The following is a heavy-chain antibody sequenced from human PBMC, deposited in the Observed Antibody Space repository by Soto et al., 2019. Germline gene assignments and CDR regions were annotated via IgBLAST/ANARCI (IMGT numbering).Heavy chain of an antibody. CDR3: SRRLEV. J-gene: IGHJ6*02. V-gene: IGHV3-7*04. CDR1: GFSFSDSW. Sequence: EVQLVESGGGLVQPGGSLRLSCAASGFSFSDSWMDWVRQAPGKGLEWVANIGQDGSEKYYVDSVKGRVTISRDNAKNAVYLQMTTLRAEDTAVYYCSRRLEVWGQGTTVTVSS. CDR2: IGQDGSEK.